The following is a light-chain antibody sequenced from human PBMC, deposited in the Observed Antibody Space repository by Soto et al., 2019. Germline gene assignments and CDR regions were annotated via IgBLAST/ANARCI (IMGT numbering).Light chain of an antibody. CDR2: GAS. V-gene: IGKV3-15*01. Sequence: EIVMTQSPATLSVSPGERATLSCRASQSVSSNVAWYQQKPGQAPRLLIYGASTRATGIPARFSGSGSGTEFTLTISSLQSEDSAVYYCQQYKNWLALTFGGGTKVDIK. CDR3: QQYKNWLALT. J-gene: IGKJ4*01. CDR1: QSVSSN.